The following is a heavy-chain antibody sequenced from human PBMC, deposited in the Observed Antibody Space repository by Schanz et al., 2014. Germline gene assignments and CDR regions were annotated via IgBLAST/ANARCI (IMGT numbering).Heavy chain of an antibody. CDR2: IWYDGKDR. CDR1: GFTFNNYG. Sequence: QVQLVESGGGVVRPGRSLRLSCAASGFTFNNYGMHWVRQAPGKGLEWVAVIWYDGKDRYHADSVKGRFTICRDNSKNTLYLQMNSMRAEDTAVYYCAKGSMAARPLLPTDYYFYGTDIWGQGTTVTVSS. CDR3: AKGSMAARPLLPTDYYFYGTDI. V-gene: IGHV3-33*06. J-gene: IGHJ6*02. D-gene: IGHD6-6*01.